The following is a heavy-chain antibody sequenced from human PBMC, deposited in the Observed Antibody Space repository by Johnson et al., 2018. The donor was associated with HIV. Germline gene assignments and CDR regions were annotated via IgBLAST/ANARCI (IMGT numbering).Heavy chain of an antibody. CDR2: INWNGGST. J-gene: IGHJ3*02. CDR3: ARERNYGTHAAFEI. V-gene: IGHV3-20*04. CDR1: GFTFDNYG. D-gene: IGHD1-7*01. Sequence: VQLVESGGGVVRPGGSLRLSCAASGFTFDNYGVSWVRQAPGKGLEWVSGINWNGGSTGYADSVKGRFTISRDHAKNSLYLQMNRLRAEDTDLYYCARERNYGTHAAFEIGCQGTMVTVSS.